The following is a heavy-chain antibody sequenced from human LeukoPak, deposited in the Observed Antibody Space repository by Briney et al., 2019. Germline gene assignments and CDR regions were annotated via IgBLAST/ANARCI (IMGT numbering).Heavy chain of an antibody. CDR1: GFAFNTYS. D-gene: IGHD3-9*01. V-gene: IGHV3-30*10. CDR3: ARDLIVINFDWHHWYFDL. Sequence: GGSLRLSCAASGFAFNTYSLHWVRQAPDTGLEWMAGISSDGSKTYYTHSVQDRFTISRDNSKNTLYLQMNSLRAEDTTVYYCARDLIVINFDWHHWYFDLWGRGTLVTVSS. CDR2: ISSDGSKT. J-gene: IGHJ2*01.